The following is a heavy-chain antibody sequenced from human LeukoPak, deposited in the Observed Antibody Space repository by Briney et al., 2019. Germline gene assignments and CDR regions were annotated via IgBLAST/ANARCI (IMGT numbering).Heavy chain of an antibody. J-gene: IGHJ4*02. D-gene: IGHD2-8*01. CDR1: GYTFTSYY. V-gene: IGHV1-46*01. CDR2: INPSGGST. CDR3: AREDCTNGVCCYIDY. Sequence: GASVKVSCKASGYTFTSYYMHWVRQAPGQGLEWMGIINPSGGSTSYAQKFQGRVTMTRDTSTSTVYMELSSLRSEDTAVYYCAREDCTNGVCCYIDYWGQGTLVTVSS.